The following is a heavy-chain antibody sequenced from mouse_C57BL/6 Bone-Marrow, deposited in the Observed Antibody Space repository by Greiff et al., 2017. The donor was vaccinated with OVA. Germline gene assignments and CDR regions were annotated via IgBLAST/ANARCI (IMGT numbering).Heavy chain of an antibody. CDR3: SRRYGSYVAWFAY. CDR2: ILPGSGST. CDR1: GYTFTGYW. J-gene: IGHJ3*01. Sequence: QVQLQQSGAELMKPGASVKLSCKATGYTFTGYWIEWVKQRPGHGLEWIGEILPGSGSTNYNEKFKGKATFTAATSSNTAYLQLSSLPTEASAIYYCSRRYGSYVAWFAYWGQGTLVTVSA. D-gene: IGHD1-1*02. V-gene: IGHV1-9*01.